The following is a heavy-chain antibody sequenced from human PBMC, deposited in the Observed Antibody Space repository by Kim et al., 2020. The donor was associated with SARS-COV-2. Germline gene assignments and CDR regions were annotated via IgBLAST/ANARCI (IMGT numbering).Heavy chain of an antibody. Sequence: GGSLRLSCAASGFTLSGSTVHWVRQASGKGLEWVGRIRSKANSYATAYAASVKNRFTISGDDSKNTAYLQMNSLQTEDTAVYYCTRVNPIAGGWYDAFDIWGQGTMVTVSS. CDR1: GFTLSGST. D-gene: IGHD6-19*01. J-gene: IGHJ3*02. CDR3: TRVNPIAGGWYDAFDI. V-gene: IGHV3-73*01. CDR2: IRSKANSYAT.